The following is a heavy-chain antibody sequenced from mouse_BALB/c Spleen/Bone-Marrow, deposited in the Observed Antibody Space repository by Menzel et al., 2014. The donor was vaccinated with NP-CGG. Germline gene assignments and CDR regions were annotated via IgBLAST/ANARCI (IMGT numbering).Heavy chain of an antibody. CDR3: ARYDGPAWFAY. Sequence: VQLQQSGAELVKPGASVKLSCKASGYTFTSYWIHWVKLRPGHGLEWIGEINPSNGRTNYNEKFKNKATLTVDKSSSTAYIQLSSLTSGDSAVYYCARYDGPAWFAYWGQGTLVTVS. V-gene: IGHV1S81*02. J-gene: IGHJ3*01. CDR1: GYTFTSYW. CDR2: INPSNGRT. D-gene: IGHD2-3*01.